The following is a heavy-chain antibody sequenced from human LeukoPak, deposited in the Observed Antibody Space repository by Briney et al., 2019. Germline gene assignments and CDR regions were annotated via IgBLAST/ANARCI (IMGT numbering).Heavy chain of an antibody. CDR3: ARDLPATPHENDY. CDR2: INQDGSEK. V-gene: IGHV3-7*01. J-gene: IGHJ4*02. Sequence: GGSLRLSCAASGVTFSSYWMSWVRQAPGKGLEWVAHINQDGSEKYYVDSVKGRFTISRDNAKNSLYLQMNSLRAEDTAVYYCARDLPATPHENDYWGQGTLVTVSS. CDR1: GVTFSSYW. D-gene: IGHD2-2*01.